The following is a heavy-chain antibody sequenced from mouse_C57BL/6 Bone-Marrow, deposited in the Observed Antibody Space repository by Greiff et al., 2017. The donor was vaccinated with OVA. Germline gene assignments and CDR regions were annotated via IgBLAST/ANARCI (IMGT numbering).Heavy chain of an antibody. Sequence: QVQLQQPGAELVKPGASVKLSCKASGYTFTSYWMQWVKQRPGQGLEWIGEIDPSDSYTNYNQKFKGKATLTVDTSSSTAYMQLSSLTSEDSAVYYGARCYYSNPYYFDDWGQGTTLTVSS. CDR2: IDPSDSYT. CDR1: GYTFTSYW. J-gene: IGHJ2*01. V-gene: IGHV1-50*01. D-gene: IGHD2-5*01. CDR3: ARCYYSNPYYFDD.